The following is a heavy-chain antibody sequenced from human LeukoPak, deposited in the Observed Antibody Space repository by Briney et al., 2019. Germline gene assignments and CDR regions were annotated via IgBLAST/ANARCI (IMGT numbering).Heavy chain of an antibody. CDR2: IYHSGST. CDR3: ARHDIVVVPAAIRPPIEYFQH. Sequence: SETLSLTCTVSGYSISSGYYWGWIRQPPGKGLEWIGSIYHSGSTYYNPSLKSRVTISVDTSKNQFSLKLSSVTAADTAVYYCARHDIVVVPAAIRPPIEYFQHWGQGTLVTVSS. V-gene: IGHV4-38-2*02. D-gene: IGHD2-2*02. J-gene: IGHJ1*01. CDR1: GYSISSGYY.